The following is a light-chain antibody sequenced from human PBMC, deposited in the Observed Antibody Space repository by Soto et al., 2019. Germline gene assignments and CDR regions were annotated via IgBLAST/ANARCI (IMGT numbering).Light chain of an antibody. Sequence: QYVLTQPASVSGSPGQSNTISCVGTSSDIGDYNYVSWYQQHPGKVPKVIIYDVSNRPSGVSYRFSGTKSGNTASLTVSGPQSEDEADYYCCSYTRSGTLIFGTGTKVTVL. V-gene: IGLV2-14*01. CDR3: CSYTRSGTLI. CDR2: DVS. J-gene: IGLJ1*01. CDR1: SSDIGDYNY.